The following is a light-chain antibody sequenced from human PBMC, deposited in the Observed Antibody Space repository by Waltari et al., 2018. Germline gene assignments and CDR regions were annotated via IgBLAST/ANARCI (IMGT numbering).Light chain of an antibody. CDR2: DAS. J-gene: IGKJ1*01. Sequence: EIVLTQSPGTLSLYPGARATIPCRARQSVSRTLAWAQQKPGQAPRLLIYDASSRATGIPDRFSGSGSGTDFSLTITRLEPEDFAVYYCQHYVSLPVTFGQGTKVEIK. CDR1: QSVSRT. CDR3: QHYVSLPVT. V-gene: IGKV3-20*01.